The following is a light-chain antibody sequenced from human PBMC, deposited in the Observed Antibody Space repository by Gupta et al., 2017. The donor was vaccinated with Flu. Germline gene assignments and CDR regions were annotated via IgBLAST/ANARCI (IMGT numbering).Light chain of an antibody. CDR1: QSVNNNY. J-gene: IGKJ1*01. V-gene: IGKV3-20*01. CDR2: GAS. CDR3: QQYGTSLRT. Sequence: EIVLTPSPATLSSSPGERATLSCRASQSVNNNYLAWYQQKPGQAPRLLIYGASNRATDIPDRFSGSGSGTDFTLAISRLEPEDFAVYYCQQYGTSLRTFGQGTKVEV.